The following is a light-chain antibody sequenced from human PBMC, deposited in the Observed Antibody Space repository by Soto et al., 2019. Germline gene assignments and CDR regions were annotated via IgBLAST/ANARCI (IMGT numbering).Light chain of an antibody. CDR1: QVISSW. V-gene: IGKV1-12*01. CDR3: QQASSFPLT. Sequence: IQMTQSPSSVSAAVGDRVTITCPASQVISSWLAWYQQRPGTAPKLLIYGATTLRSGVPSRLSGSESGTLFTLTITSLQPEDSATYYCQQASSFPLTFGGGTKVEIQ. J-gene: IGKJ4*01. CDR2: GAT.